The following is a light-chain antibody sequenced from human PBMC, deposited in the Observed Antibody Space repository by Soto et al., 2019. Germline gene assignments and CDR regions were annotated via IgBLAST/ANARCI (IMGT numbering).Light chain of an antibody. Sequence: QPVLTQPPSVSAAPGQKVTISCSGSSSNIGNNYVSWYQQLPGTAPKLLIYGNSNRPSGVPDRFSGSKSGTSASLAITGLQAEDEADYYCQSYDSSLSGWVVFGGGTKVTVL. V-gene: IGLV1-40*01. CDR1: SSNIGNNY. J-gene: IGLJ2*01. CDR3: QSYDSSLSGWVV. CDR2: GNS.